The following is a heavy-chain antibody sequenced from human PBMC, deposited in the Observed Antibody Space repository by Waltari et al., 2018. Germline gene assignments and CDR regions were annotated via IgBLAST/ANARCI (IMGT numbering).Heavy chain of an antibody. J-gene: IGHJ1*01. CDR1: GGSITTNYI. CDR3: GRIAFGDDGGYFQY. Sequence: QLQLQESGPGLVRPSETLSLTCTVSGGSITTNYIWAWIRQPPGKGLEWMGNMQYRGSTFYNPSLMSRVTISLDTSKNQFSLTLTSVDAADTAVYFCGRIAFGDDGGYFQYWGQGTLVTVSS. D-gene: IGHD4-17*01. CDR2: MQYRGST. V-gene: IGHV4-39*01.